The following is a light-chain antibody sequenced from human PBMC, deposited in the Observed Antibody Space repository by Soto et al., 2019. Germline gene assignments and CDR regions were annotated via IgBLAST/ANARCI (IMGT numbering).Light chain of an antibody. CDR2: DAS. V-gene: IGKV3-11*01. J-gene: IGKJ2*01. Sequence: EIVLTQSPATLSLSPGERATLSCRASQSLSISLAWYQQKPGQAPRLLIYDASNRATGIPARFSGSGSGTDFTLTISSLEPEDFAVYYCQQRNNWPPYTFGQGTKLEVK. CDR1: QSLSIS. CDR3: QQRNNWPPYT.